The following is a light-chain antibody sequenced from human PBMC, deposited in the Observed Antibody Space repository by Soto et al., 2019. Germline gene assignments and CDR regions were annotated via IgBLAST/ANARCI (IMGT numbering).Light chain of an antibody. J-gene: IGKJ2*01. CDR1: QSVNSD. Sequence: EIVLTQSPATLSVSPGNRATLSCRASQSVNSDLAWYQQKPGQAPRLLIYGASTRATGTPPRFSGSGSGTEFTLTISSLQSEDFAVYFCQQYNNWPPYTFGQGTKLEIK. V-gene: IGKV3-15*01. CDR2: GAS. CDR3: QQYNNWPPYT.